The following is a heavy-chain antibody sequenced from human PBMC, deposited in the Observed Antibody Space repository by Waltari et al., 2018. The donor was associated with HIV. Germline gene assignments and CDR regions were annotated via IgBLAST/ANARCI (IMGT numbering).Heavy chain of an antibody. D-gene: IGHD6-19*01. CDR2: IYHYGST. J-gene: IGHJ3*02. Sequence: QMQLQESGPGLVKPSETLSLTCTVSGGSITSRSNFWGWIRQPPEPGREWIRSIYHYGSTHYHSTLKDSSLKRRVTISLDTSKNLFSLELTSGTATDTAIYYCASSYTYSVWGAFDTWGQGTMVTVSS. CDR1: GGSITSRSNF. CDR3: ASSYTYSVWGAFDT. V-gene: IGHV4-39*02.